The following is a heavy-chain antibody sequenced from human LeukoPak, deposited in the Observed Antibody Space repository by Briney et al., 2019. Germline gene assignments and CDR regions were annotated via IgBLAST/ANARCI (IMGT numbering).Heavy chain of an antibody. Sequence: GGSLRLSCAASGFTVSSNYMNWVRQAPGKGLEWVAVIWYDGSNKYYADSVKGRFTISRDNSKNTVYLQMNSLSAEDTAVYYCVRGVGVSRFNYFDPWGQGTLVIVSS. D-gene: IGHD6-13*01. CDR3: VRGVGVSRFNYFDP. J-gene: IGHJ5*02. CDR1: GFTVSSNY. CDR2: IWYDGSNK. V-gene: IGHV3-33*08.